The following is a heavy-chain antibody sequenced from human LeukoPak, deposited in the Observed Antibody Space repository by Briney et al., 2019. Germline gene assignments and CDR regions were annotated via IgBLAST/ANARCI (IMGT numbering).Heavy chain of an antibody. CDR3: AREDCSSTSCPKGWFDP. Sequence: SETLSLTCTVSGGSISSYYWSWIRQPAGKGLEWIGRIYTSGSTNYNPSLKSRVTISVDTSKNQFSLKLSSVTAADTAVYYCAREDCSSTSCPKGWFDPWGQGTLVTVSS. V-gene: IGHV4-4*07. J-gene: IGHJ5*02. CDR2: IYTSGST. D-gene: IGHD2-2*01. CDR1: GGSISSYY.